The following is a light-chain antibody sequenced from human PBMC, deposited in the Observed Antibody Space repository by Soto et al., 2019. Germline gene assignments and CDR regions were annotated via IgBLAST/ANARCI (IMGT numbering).Light chain of an antibody. V-gene: IGKV1-33*01. CDR2: DAS. Sequence: DIQMTQSPSSLSASVGDRVTITCQASQDISNYLNWYQQKPGKAPKLLIYDASNLETGVPSRFTGSGSGTDFTFTISSLQPEDIATYYCQQDGNLPRTFGQGTKVEIK. CDR1: QDISNY. CDR3: QQDGNLPRT. J-gene: IGKJ1*01.